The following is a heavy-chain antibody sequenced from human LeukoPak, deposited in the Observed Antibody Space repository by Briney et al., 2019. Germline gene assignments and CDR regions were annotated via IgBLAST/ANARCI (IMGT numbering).Heavy chain of an antibody. CDR3: AKDRTMIVVVTQYYFDY. CDR2: INSDGSST. Sequence: GGSLRLSCATSGLTFTNAWMSWFRQAPGKGLEWVGRINSDGSSTSYADSVKGRFTISRDNSKNTLYLQMNSLRAEDTAVYYCAKDRTMIVVVTQYYFDYWGQGTLVTVSS. V-gene: IGHV3-74*01. CDR1: GLTFTNAW. J-gene: IGHJ4*02. D-gene: IGHD3-22*01.